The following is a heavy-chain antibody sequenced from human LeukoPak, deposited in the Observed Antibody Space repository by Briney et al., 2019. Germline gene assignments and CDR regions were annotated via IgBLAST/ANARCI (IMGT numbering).Heavy chain of an antibody. J-gene: IGHJ4*02. CDR2: IYYSGST. CDR3: ARSDAPYYEGEVYFDY. V-gene: IGHV4-30-4*01. CDR1: GGSINSGAHY. D-gene: IGHD3-22*01. Sequence: SQTLSLTCTVSGGSINSGAHYWSWIRQPPGKGLERIGYIYYSGSTYYNPSLKSRVTISVDTSKNQFSLKLRSVTAADTAVFYCARSDAPYYEGEVYFDYWGQGTLVTVSS.